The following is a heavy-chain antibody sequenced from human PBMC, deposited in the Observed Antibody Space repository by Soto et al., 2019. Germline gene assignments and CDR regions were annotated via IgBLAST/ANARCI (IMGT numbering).Heavy chain of an antibody. V-gene: IGHV1-69*01. CDR1: GGTFNSFG. CDR2: IIPVFGTT. Sequence: QVHVVQSGAEVKKPGSSVKVTCKAFGGTFNSFGINWVRQAPGQGLEWMGGIIPVFGTTKYAQKFRDRVPLVADASTSTSYMEVSSLTSDDTAVYYCAIEVWGGGGYYLDSWGQGTLVTVSS. J-gene: IGHJ4*02. CDR3: AIEVWGGGGYYLDS. D-gene: IGHD7-27*01.